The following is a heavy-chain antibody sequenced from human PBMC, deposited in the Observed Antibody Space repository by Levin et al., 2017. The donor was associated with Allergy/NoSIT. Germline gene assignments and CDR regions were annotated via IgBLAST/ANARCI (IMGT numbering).Heavy chain of an antibody. CDR3: ARAYLGAANDY. Sequence: WASVKVSCKASGYTFTDYYMHWVRQAPGQGLEWVAWINPKSGDTRYAQRFQGRVTVTRDTSISTASMELSSLTSDDTAVYYCARAYLGAANDYWGQGTVVTVSS. V-gene: IGHV1-2*02. D-gene: IGHD1-26*01. CDR1: GYTFTDYY. J-gene: IGHJ4*02. CDR2: INPKSGDT.